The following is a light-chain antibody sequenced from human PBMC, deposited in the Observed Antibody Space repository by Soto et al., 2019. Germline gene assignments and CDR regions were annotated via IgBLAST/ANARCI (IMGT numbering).Light chain of an antibody. CDR2: GAS. CDR1: QSVSSN. V-gene: IGKV3-20*01. CDR3: QHYDSLTIT. J-gene: IGKJ5*01. Sequence: ILITQSPGTLSFSPLETPTLSFRASQSVSSNLACYQQKPGQAPRLLIYGASTRATGIPDRFSGSGSGTDFTLTISRLEPEDFAVFYCQHYDSLTITFGQGTRLEIK.